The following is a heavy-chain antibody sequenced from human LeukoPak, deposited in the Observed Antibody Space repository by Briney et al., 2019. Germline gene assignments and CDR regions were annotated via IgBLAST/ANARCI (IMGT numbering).Heavy chain of an antibody. Sequence: GGSLRLSCTASGFTFRDYYVTWIRQAPGKGLEWVSYIRSTGSSTAYADSVKGRFAISRDNAKNSLYLQMNGLRAEDTAVYYCARVYYASWSGQPLSQHWLDPWGQGTLVTVSS. D-gene: IGHD3-3*01. CDR1: GFTFRDYY. CDR2: IRSTGSST. J-gene: IGHJ5*02. V-gene: IGHV3-11*04. CDR3: ARVYYASWSGQPLSQHWLDP.